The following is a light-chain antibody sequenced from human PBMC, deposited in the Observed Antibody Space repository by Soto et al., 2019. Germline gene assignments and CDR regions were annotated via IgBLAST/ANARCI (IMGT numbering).Light chain of an antibody. CDR3: QQYGTSPPT. Sequence: EIVLTQSPGTLSLSPGERATLSCRASQIVNSKYLAWYQQKPGQAPRFLIYGASVRAPGIPDRFGGSGSGTDFTLTISRLEPEDFAVYFCQQYGTSPPTFGQGTKLEIK. J-gene: IGKJ2*01. V-gene: IGKV3-20*01. CDR2: GAS. CDR1: QIVNSKY.